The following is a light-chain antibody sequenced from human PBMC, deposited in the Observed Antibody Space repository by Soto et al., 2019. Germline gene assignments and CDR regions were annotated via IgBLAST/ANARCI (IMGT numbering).Light chain of an antibody. V-gene: IGKV1-39*01. Sequence: DIQMTQSPSSLSASVGDRVTITCRASQSIDIYLNWYQAKPGKAPQLLIYAASTLQSEVPSRFSGSGSETDFTLTISSLQPEYFATSCCQQRYSTPLTVGGGTKVDIK. CDR2: AAS. CDR3: QQRYSTPLT. J-gene: IGKJ4*01. CDR1: QSIDIY.